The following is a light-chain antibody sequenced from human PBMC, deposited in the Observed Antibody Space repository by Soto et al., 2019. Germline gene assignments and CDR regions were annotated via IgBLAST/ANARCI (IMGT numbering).Light chain of an antibody. CDR1: KLGGKS. J-gene: IGLJ1*01. CDR3: QVWDSRSDHYV. V-gene: IGLV3-21*02. Sequence: SYELTQPPSVSVAPGQTARVTCGGNKLGGKSVHWYQQKASQAPVLVVYDDRDRPSGIPDRVSGSNSGNTATLTINRVDAGDEADYYCQVWDSRSDHYVFGTGTKVTVL. CDR2: DDR.